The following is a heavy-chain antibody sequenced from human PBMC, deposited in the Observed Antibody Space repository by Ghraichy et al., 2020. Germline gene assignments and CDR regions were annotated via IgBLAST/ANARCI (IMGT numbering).Heavy chain of an antibody. J-gene: IGHJ6*02. V-gene: IGHV3-48*02. CDR3: ARGSTVVRFYYYGGMDV. CDR1: GFTFSSYS. D-gene: IGHD4-23*01. CDR2: ITSSSSFK. Sequence: LSLTCEGSGFTFSSYSMNWVRQSPGKGLEWVSYITSSSSFKSYTDSVKGRFTISRDNAQNSLYLQMNSLRDEDTAVYYCARGSTVVRFYYYGGMDVWGQGTTVTASS.